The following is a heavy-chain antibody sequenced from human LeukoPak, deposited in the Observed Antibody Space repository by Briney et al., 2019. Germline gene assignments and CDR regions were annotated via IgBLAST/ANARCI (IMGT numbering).Heavy chain of an antibody. J-gene: IGHJ4*02. D-gene: IGHD2-15*01. CDR2: IYYSGST. CDR1: GGSISSSSYY. Sequence: SETLSLTCTVSGGSISSSSYYWGWIRQPPGKGLEWIGSIYYSGSTYYNPSLKSRVTISVDTSKNQFSLKLSSVTAADTAVYYCARHGRSGAAPHFWDYWGQGTLVTVSS. V-gene: IGHV4-39*01. CDR3: ARHGRSGAAPHFWDY.